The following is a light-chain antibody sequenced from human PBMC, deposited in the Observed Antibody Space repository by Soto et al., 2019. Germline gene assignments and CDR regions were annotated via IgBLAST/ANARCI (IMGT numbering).Light chain of an antibody. CDR2: RTS. V-gene: IGKV3-20*01. CDR3: QQYDSSPRT. Sequence: EIVFTLSPCTLSLSPGERATLSCRASQSVSSSYLAWYQQKPGQAPRLLIYRTSNRATGIPDRFSGSGSGTDFTLTISRLEPEDFAVYWCQQYDSSPRTFCQGTKVDIK. CDR1: QSVSSSY. J-gene: IGKJ1*01.